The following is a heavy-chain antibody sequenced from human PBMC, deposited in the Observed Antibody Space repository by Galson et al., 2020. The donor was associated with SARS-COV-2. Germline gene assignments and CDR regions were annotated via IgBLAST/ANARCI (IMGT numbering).Heavy chain of an antibody. CDR1: GFSFSSYG. Sequence: GGSLRLSCVASGFSFSSYGMHWVSQAPGKGLEWVAFTPYDGSIKYYADSVKGRFTISRDNSKNTLYLQINSARPADTAVYYCAKEGAQSSLAALALWGQGSLVTVSS. D-gene: IGHD2-2*01. CDR3: AKEGAQSSLAALAL. J-gene: IGHJ4*02. CDR2: TPYDGSIK. V-gene: IGHV3-30*02.